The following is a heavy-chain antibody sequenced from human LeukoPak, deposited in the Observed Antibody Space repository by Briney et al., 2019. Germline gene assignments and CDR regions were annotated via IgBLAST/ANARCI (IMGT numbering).Heavy chain of an antibody. J-gene: IGHJ4*02. Sequence: GGSLRLSCAASGFTFSYYAMNWVRQAPGKGLEWVALIAYDRSNTYYADSVKGRFTISRDNSKTTLYLQMNSLTPEDTAVYYCARGLPAYTGYDRAGYWGQGTLVTVSS. V-gene: IGHV3-30*04. CDR3: ARGLPAYTGYDRAGY. CDR1: GFTFSYYA. CDR2: IAYDRSNT. D-gene: IGHD5-12*01.